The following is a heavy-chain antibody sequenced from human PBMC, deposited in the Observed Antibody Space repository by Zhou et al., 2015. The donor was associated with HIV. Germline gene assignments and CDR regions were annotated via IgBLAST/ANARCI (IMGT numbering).Heavy chain of an antibody. CDR3: ARDRGAARPDWRYFDL. D-gene: IGHD6-6*01. Sequence: LLQSGPEVKKPGSSVKVSCLASGGTFGYYGISWVRQAPGQGLEWMGGIIPVFGTANYAQRFQGRVSMTADRSTNTAYMEVRSLRYEDTAVYYCARDRGAARPDWRYFDLWGRGTLVTVSS. CDR1: GGTFGYYG. V-gene: IGHV1-69*06. J-gene: IGHJ2*01. CDR2: IIPVFGTA.